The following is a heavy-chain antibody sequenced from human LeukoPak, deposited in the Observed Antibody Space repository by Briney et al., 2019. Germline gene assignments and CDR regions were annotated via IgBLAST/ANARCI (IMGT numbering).Heavy chain of an antibody. CDR3: AGGEAMVRGVNPFDY. Sequence: GASVKVSCKASGYTFTSYGISWVRQAPGQGLEWMGWISAYNGNTNYAQKLQGRVTMTTDTSTSTAYMELRSLRSDDTAVYYCAGGEAMVRGVNPFDYWGQGTLVTVSS. CDR1: GYTFTSYG. CDR2: ISAYNGNT. J-gene: IGHJ4*02. V-gene: IGHV1-18*01. D-gene: IGHD3-10*01.